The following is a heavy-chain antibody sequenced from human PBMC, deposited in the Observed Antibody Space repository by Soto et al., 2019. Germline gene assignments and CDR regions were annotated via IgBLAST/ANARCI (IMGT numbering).Heavy chain of an antibody. D-gene: IGHD2-8*01. V-gene: IGHV4-4*02. CDR1: GGSISSPNW. CDR3: AREQICNVVKCSNWFDP. Sequence: SETLSLTCGVSGGSISSPNWWIWARQSPGKGLEWIGEIFHTGSVNYNPSLKSRVTLSLDKSKNQFSLKLTSVTAADTAVYFCAREQICNVVKCSNWFDPWGQGTLVTVSS. CDR2: IFHTGSV. J-gene: IGHJ5*02.